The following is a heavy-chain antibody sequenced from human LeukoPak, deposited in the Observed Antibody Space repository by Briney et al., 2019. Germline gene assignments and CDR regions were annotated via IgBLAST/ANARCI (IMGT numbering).Heavy chain of an antibody. D-gene: IGHD3-10*01. CDR2: MNPSSGNT. V-gene: IGHV1-8*01. Sequence: ASVIVSCKASGYSFTSYDINWVRQATGQGPEWIRWMNPSSGNTGYAQRFQGRVTMTRDTSTSTAYLELSSLTSDDTAVYYCAAHTYYYSSGSFGHWGQGTLVTVSS. CDR1: GYSFTSYD. J-gene: IGHJ4*02. CDR3: AAHTYYYSSGSFGH.